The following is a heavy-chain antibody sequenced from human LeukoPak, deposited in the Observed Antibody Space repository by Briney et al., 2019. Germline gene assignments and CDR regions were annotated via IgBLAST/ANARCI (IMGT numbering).Heavy chain of an antibody. CDR3: ARPLVPAATTGFDY. CDR1: GGSISSYY. D-gene: IGHD2-2*01. J-gene: IGHJ4*02. CDR2: IYYSGST. V-gene: IGHV4-59*08. Sequence: SETLSLTCTVSGGSISSYYWSWIRQPPGKGLEWIGYIYYSGSTNYNPSLKSRVTISVDTSKNQFSLKLSSVTAADTAVYYCARPLVPAATTGFDYWGQGTLVTVSS.